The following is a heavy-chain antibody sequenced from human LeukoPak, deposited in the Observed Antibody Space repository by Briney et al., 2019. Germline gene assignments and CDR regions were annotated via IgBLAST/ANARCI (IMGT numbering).Heavy chain of an antibody. Sequence: SETLSLTCAVYGGSFSGYYWSWIRQPPGKGLEWIGEINHRGSTNYNPSLMSRVTISVDTSKNQFSLKLSSVTAADTAVYYCARGVGEYCSSTSCYGAEYFQHWGQGTLVTVSS. CDR2: INHRGST. CDR1: GGSFSGYY. CDR3: ARGVGEYCSSTSCYGAEYFQH. V-gene: IGHV4-34*01. D-gene: IGHD2-2*01. J-gene: IGHJ1*01.